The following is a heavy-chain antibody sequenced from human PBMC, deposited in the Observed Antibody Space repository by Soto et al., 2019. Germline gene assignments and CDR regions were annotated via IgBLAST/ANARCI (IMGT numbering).Heavy chain of an antibody. Sequence: TRVSKKTGKGLEWVSTLSASGSGSYYAESVKGRFTVSRDNSKNTMYLQMNSLRDEDTAVYYCAKNSYGDSWNFGLDVWGQGTTVTVSS. D-gene: IGHD4-17*01. CDR2: LSASGSGS. J-gene: IGHJ6*02. CDR3: AKNSYGDSWNFGLDV. V-gene: IGHV3-23*01.